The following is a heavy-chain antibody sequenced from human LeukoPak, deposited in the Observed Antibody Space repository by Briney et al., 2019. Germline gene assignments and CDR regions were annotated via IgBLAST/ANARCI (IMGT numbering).Heavy chain of an antibody. J-gene: IGHJ4*02. CDR1: GYSFTNYL. V-gene: IGHV5-51*01. CDR2: IYPADSDA. Sequence: GSSMKFSCKSCGYSFTNYLNGWVRPMREKGLGWRGIIYPADSDARYRPSFQSQVTISADKSNSTAYLQWSSLKASDAAMYYCARHGSSVWSIEYWGQGTMVTVSS. CDR3: ARHGSSVWSIEY. D-gene: IGHD6-19*01.